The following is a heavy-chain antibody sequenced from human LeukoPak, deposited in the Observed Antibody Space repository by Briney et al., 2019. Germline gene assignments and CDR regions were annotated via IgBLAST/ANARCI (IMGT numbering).Heavy chain of an antibody. CDR1: GFTFSSYG. J-gene: IGHJ4*02. CDR2: IWYDGSNK. CDR3: ARDWRVREITMIVVGLGY. V-gene: IGHV3-33*08. Sequence: GGSLRLSCAASGFTFSSYGMHWVRQAPGKGLEWVAVIWYDGSNKYCADSVKGRFTISRDNSKNTLYLQMNSLRAEDTAVYYCARDWRVREITMIVVGLGYWGQGTLVTVSS. D-gene: IGHD3-22*01.